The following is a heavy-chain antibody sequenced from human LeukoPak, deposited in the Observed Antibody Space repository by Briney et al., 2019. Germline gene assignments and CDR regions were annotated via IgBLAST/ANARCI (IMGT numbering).Heavy chain of an antibody. CDR1: GFPFTSYS. D-gene: IGHD5-12*01. V-gene: IGHV3-74*01. J-gene: IGHJ4*02. CDR3: ARGYSGYFYY. Sequence: GGSLRLSCAASGFPFTSYSMNWVRQAPGKGLVWVSRIDGDGSSTNYADSVKGRFTISRDNAKNTLYLQMNSLRAEDTAVYYCARGYSGYFYYWGQGTLVTVSS. CDR2: IDGDGSST.